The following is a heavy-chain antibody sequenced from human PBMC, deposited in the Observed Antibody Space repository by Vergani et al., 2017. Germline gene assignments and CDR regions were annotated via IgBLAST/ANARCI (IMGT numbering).Heavy chain of an antibody. D-gene: IGHD4-17*01. CDR2: ISSSGGST. V-gene: IGHV3-23*01. J-gene: IGHJ6*03. CDR1: GFTFSSYA. Sequence: EVQLLESGGGLVQPGGSLRLSCAASGFTFSSYAMNWVRQAPGKGLEWVSAISSSGGSTYYADSVKGRFTISRDNSKNTLYLQMNSLRAEDTAVYYCARQRRQTVTTSAIYYMDVWGKGTTVTVSS. CDR3: ARQRRQTVTTSAIYYMDV.